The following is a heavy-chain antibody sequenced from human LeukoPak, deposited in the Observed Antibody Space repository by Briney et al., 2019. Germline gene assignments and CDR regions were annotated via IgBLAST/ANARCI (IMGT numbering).Heavy chain of an antibody. J-gene: IGHJ5*02. Sequence: SETLSLTCAVYGGSFSGYYWSWIRQPPGKGLEWIGEINHSGSTNYNPSLKSRVTISVDTSKNQFSLKLSSVTAADTAVYYCARPGYSGYWPGSFGSWFDPWGQGTLVTVSS. D-gene: IGHD5-12*01. CDR1: GGSFSGYY. CDR3: ARPGYSGYWPGSFGSWFDP. V-gene: IGHV4-34*01. CDR2: INHSGST.